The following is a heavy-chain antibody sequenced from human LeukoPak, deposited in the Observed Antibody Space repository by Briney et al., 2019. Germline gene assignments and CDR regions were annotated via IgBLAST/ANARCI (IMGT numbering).Heavy chain of an antibody. Sequence: ASVKVSCKASGYTFTGYYMHWVRQAPGQGLEWMGWINPNSGGTNYAQKFQSRVTMTRDTSISTAYMELSRLRSDDTAVYYCAREDDFWSGYYKGKSAFDIWGQGTMVTVSS. CDR3: AREDDFWSGYYKGKSAFDI. J-gene: IGHJ3*02. CDR2: INPNSGGT. CDR1: GYTFTGYY. D-gene: IGHD3-3*01. V-gene: IGHV1-2*02.